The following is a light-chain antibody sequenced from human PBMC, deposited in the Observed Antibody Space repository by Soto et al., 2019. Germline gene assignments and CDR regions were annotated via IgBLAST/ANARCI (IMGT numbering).Light chain of an antibody. Sequence: EIVLTQSPGTLSLSPGERVTLSCRASQSVSSNFLAWYQQKPGQAPRLLIYGASNRAAGITDRFSGSGSGTDFTLTISRLEPEDFAVYYCHQYSSSRRTFGQGPKVELK. CDR3: HQYSSSRRT. CDR2: GAS. CDR1: QSVSSNF. J-gene: IGKJ1*01. V-gene: IGKV3-20*01.